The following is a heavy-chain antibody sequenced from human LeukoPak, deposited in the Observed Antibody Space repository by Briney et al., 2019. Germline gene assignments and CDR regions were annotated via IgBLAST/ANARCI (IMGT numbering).Heavy chain of an antibody. D-gene: IGHD2-15*01. CDR1: GFTVSSNY. Sequence: GGSLRLSCAASGFTVSSNYMSWVRQAPGKGLEWVSIVYSGGSTYYADSVEGRFTISRDISKNTLYLQMNSLRAEDTAVYYCARSAQAVVVAATRNYYYMDVWGKGTTVTVSS. CDR3: ARSAQAVVVAATRNYYYMDV. J-gene: IGHJ6*03. CDR2: VYSGGST. V-gene: IGHV3-53*01.